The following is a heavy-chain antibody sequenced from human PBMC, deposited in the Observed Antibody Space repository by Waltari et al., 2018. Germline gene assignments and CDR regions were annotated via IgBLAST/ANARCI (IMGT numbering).Heavy chain of an antibody. Sequence: QVHLQQWGPGRLKLSETLPLTGPVYGGSFSGYYWSWIRQPPGKGLEWIGEINNSGSTNYNPSLKSRDTISVDTSKNQFSLKLSSVTAADTAVYYCARGELLWFGEFYDYWGQGTLVTVSS. J-gene: IGHJ4*02. CDR3: ARGELLWFGEFYDY. CDR1: GGSFSGYY. CDR2: INNSGST. D-gene: IGHD3-10*01. V-gene: IGHV4-34*01.